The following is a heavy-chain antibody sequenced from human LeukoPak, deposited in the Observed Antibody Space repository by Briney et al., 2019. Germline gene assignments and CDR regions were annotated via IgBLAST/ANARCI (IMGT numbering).Heavy chain of an antibody. Sequence: SESLSLTRTVSGDSLSNYYGCCIRQSPGEGLEWVGYIYYTETRYDPSLKRRVTISAYTSQNQFSLELYSCTGADTAACYCATPKVENDYWGQGTLVTVSS. D-gene: IGHD1-26*01. CDR2: IYYTET. V-gene: IGHV4-59*01. CDR3: ATPKVENDY. CDR1: GDSLSNYY. J-gene: IGHJ4*02.